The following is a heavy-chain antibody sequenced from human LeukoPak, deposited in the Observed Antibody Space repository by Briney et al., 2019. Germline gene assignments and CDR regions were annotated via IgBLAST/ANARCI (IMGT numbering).Heavy chain of an antibody. D-gene: IGHD6-19*01. J-gene: IGHJ1*01. V-gene: IGHV1-8*01. CDR1: GYTFSSYD. CDR2: MNPNSGNT. CDR3: ARRVGSGWPVQH. Sequence: ASVKVSCKASGYTFSSYDINWVRQATRQRLEWMGWMNPNSGNTGYAQKFQGRLNMTRNTSIDTAYMELSSLRSDDTAVYYCARRVGSGWPVQHWGQGTLVTVSS.